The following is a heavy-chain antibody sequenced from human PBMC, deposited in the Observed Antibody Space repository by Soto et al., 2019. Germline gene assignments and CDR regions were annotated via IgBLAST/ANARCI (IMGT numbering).Heavy chain of an antibody. CDR3: ARDSPPVDY. CDR1: GYTFSSYG. V-gene: IGHV1-18*01. J-gene: IGHJ4*02. Sequence: QVQLVQSGAAVKKPGASVKVSCTASGYTFSSYGISWVRQAPGQGLEWMGWISAYNGNTKYAQKIQGRVTMTTDTSPSTAYMELSSLRSDDTAVYSCARDSPPVDYWGQGTLVTVSS. CDR2: ISAYNGNT.